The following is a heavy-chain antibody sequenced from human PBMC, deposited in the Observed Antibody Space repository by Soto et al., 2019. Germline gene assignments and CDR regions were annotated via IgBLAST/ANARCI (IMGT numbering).Heavy chain of an antibody. CDR3: VTAGPELYYYYYGMDV. CDR2: IKSKSDGETT. Sequence: GGSLRLSCAASGFTFREAWMSWVRQAPGKGLEWVGRIKSKSDGETTDYGAPVKGRFTISRDDSEKTLHLQMNSLKTEDSAVYYGVTAGPELYYYYYGMDVWGQGTTVTVSS. J-gene: IGHJ6*02. V-gene: IGHV3-15*01. CDR1: GFTFREAW. D-gene: IGHD1-7*01.